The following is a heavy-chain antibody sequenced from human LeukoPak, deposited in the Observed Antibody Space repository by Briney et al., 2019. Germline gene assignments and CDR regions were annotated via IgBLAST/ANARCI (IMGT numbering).Heavy chain of an antibody. CDR1: GFTISGYW. D-gene: IGHD3-16*01. J-gene: IGHJ5*02. CDR2: IKQDGSEK. V-gene: IGHV3-7*03. Sequence: GGSLRLSCAASGFTISGYWMSWVRQAPGKGLEWVANIKQDGSEKYYVDSVKGRFTISRDNAENSLYLQMNSLRAEDTAVYFCTGGTSPPWFDPWGQGTLVIVSS. CDR3: TGGTSPPWFDP.